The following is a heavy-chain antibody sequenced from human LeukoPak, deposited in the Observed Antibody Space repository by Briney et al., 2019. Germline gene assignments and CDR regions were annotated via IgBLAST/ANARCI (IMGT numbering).Heavy chain of an antibody. V-gene: IGHV3-23*01. Sequence: GGSLRLSCAASGFTFSSYAMSWVRQAPGKGLEWVSAISGSGGSTYYADSVKGRFTISRDNSKNTLYLQMNSLRAKDTAVYYCAKVSTYGDDYHDAFDVWGQGTMVTVSS. D-gene: IGHD4-17*01. CDR2: ISGSGGST. J-gene: IGHJ3*01. CDR1: GFTFSSYA. CDR3: AKVSTYGDDYHDAFDV.